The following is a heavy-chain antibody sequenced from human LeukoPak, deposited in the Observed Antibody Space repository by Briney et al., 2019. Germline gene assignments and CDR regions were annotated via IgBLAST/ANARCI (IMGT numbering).Heavy chain of an antibody. CDR1: VGSFSGYY. J-gene: IGHJ6*02. CDR3: ARVGVESSGWYSNSDYYYGMDV. D-gene: IGHD6-19*01. V-gene: IGHV4-34*01. Sequence: SETLSLTCAVYVGSFSGYYWSWIRQPPGKGLEWIGEINHSGGTNYNPSLKSRVTISVDTSKNQFSLKLSSVTAADTAVYYCARVGVESSGWYSNSDYYYGMDVWGQGTTVTVSS. CDR2: INHSGGT.